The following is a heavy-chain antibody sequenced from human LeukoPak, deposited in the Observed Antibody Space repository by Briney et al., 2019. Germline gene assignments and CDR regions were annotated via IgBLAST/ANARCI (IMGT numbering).Heavy chain of an antibody. Sequence: PGGSLRLSCAASGFTFSSYWMSWVRQAPGKGLEWVANIKEDGSEKNYVDSVKGRFTISRDNAKNSLYLQMNSLRAEDTAVYYCARGDSTSSFTWFDPWGQGTLVT. J-gene: IGHJ5*02. V-gene: IGHV3-7*05. D-gene: IGHD2/OR15-2a*01. CDR3: ARGDSTSSFTWFDP. CDR2: IKEDGSEK. CDR1: GFTFSSYW.